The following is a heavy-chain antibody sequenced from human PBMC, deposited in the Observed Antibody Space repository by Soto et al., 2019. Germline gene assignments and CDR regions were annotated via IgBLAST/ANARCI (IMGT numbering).Heavy chain of an antibody. D-gene: IGHD2-2*01. Sequence: SVKVSCKASGGTFSSYAISWVRQASVQGLEWMGGIIPIFGTSNYAQKFQGRFTITADESTSTAYMELSSLRSEDTAVYYCARAADVVVPAAILGSFDPWGQGTRVTVSS. CDR1: GGTFSSYA. J-gene: IGHJ5*02. V-gene: IGHV1-69*13. CDR3: ARAADVVVPAAILGSFDP. CDR2: IIPIFGTS.